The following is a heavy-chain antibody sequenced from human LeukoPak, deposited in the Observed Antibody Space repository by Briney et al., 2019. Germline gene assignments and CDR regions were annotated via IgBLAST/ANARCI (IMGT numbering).Heavy chain of an antibody. V-gene: IGHV3-21*01. CDR1: GFTFSSYS. Sequence: GGSLRLSCAASGFTFSSYSMNWVRQAPGKGLEWVSSISSSSSYIYYADSVKGRFTISRDNAKNSLYLQMNSLRAEDTAVYYCAREAQFYDILTGYQGFFDYWGQGTLVTVSS. CDR3: AREAQFYDILTGYQGFFDY. D-gene: IGHD3-9*01. J-gene: IGHJ4*02. CDR2: ISSSSSYI.